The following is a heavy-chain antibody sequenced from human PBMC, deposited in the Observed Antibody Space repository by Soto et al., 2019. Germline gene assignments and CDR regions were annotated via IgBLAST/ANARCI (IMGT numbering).Heavy chain of an antibody. CDR1: GFTFSDYA. CDR2: ISSDGGDR. V-gene: IGHV3-30*18. J-gene: IGHJ4*02. D-gene: IGHD1-26*01. CDR3: AKDFKVGAADYYFDY. Sequence: LRLSCAASGFTFSDYAMHWVRQAPGKGLEWVAVISSDGGDRHYADSVKGRFTISRDNSKSTLNLQMNSLRAEDTAVYYCAKDFKVGAADYYFDYWGQGALVTVYS.